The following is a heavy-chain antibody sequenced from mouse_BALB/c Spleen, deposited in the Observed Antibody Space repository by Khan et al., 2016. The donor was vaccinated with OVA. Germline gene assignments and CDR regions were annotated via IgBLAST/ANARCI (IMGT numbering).Heavy chain of an antibody. D-gene: IGHD2-14*01. CDR2: INYSGST. Sequence: LQQSGPGLVKPSQSLSLTCTVTGYSITSDYAWNWIRQFPGNKLEWMGYINYSGSTSYHPSLKSRISITRDTPKNQFFLQLNSVTTEDTATYYCARGVRLTYWGQGTLVTVSA. CDR1: GYSITSDYA. CDR3: ARGVRLTY. V-gene: IGHV3-2*02. J-gene: IGHJ3*01.